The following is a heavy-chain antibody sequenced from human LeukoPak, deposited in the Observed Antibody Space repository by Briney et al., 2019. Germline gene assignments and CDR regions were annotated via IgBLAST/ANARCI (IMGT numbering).Heavy chain of an antibody. D-gene: IGHD6-19*01. V-gene: IGHV1-18*01. CDR1: GGTFSSYA. CDR2: ISAYNGNT. Sequence: ASVKVSCKASGGTFSSYAISWVRQAPGQGLEWMGWISAYNGNTNYAQKVQGRVTMTTDTSTNTAYMELGSLRSDDTAVYYCARDRGSGWFVYWGQGTLVTVSS. CDR3: ARDRGSGWFVY. J-gene: IGHJ5*01.